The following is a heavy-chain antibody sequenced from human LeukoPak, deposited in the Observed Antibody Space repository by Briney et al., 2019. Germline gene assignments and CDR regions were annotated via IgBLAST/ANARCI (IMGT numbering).Heavy chain of an antibody. J-gene: IGHJ4*02. D-gene: IGHD3-10*01. V-gene: IGHV3-30-3*01. CDR3: ASLEGSFDY. CDR2: ISYDGSNE. Sequence: GGSLRLSCAASGFTFSSYAMHWVRQAPGKGLEWVAVISYDGSNEYYADSVKGRFTISRDNSKNTLYLQMNSLGAEDTAVYYCASLEGSFDYWGQGTLVTVSS. CDR1: GFTFSSYA.